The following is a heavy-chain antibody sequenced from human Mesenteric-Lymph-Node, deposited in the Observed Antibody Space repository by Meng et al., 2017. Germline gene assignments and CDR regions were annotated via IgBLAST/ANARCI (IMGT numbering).Heavy chain of an antibody. CDR1: GGYISSSNW. J-gene: IGHJ4*02. D-gene: IGHD6-19*01. V-gene: IGHV4-4*02. CDR2: IYHSGST. Sequence: QVQAQWPGPGSGEPSEALSLTCAVSGGYISSSNWWSWVRQPPGKGLEWIGEIYHSGSTNYNPSLKSRVTISVDKSKNQFSLKLSSVTAADTAVYYCARVGQWLPIDYWGQGTLVTVSS. CDR3: ARVGQWLPIDY.